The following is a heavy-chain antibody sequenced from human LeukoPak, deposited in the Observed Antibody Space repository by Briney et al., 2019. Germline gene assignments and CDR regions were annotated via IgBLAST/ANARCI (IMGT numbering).Heavy chain of an antibody. J-gene: IGHJ4*02. V-gene: IGHV1-2*02. CDR2: INPNSGGT. CDR3: ARALPTYYYGSGSYDY. D-gene: IGHD3-10*01. CDR1: GYTFTGYY. Sequence: GASVKVSCKASGYTFTGYYMHWVRQAPGQGLEWMGWINPNSGGTNYAQKFQGRVTMTRDTSINTAYMELSRLRSDDTAVYYCARALPTYYYGSGSYDYWGQGTLVTVSS.